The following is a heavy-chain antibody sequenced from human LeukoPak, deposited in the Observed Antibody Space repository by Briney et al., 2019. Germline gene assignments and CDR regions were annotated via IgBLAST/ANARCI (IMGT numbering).Heavy chain of an antibody. CDR2: IKSITYET. Sequence: PGGSLRLSCAASGFSFTDAWMNWVRQAPGKGLEWVGRIKSITYETHYSAPVQGRFTISRDDSRTTLYLQMSSLRSDDTAVYYCARHNELFNWGQGTLVTVSS. CDR1: GFSFTDAW. D-gene: IGHD1-26*01. CDR3: ARHNELFN. V-gene: IGHV3-15*01. J-gene: IGHJ4*02.